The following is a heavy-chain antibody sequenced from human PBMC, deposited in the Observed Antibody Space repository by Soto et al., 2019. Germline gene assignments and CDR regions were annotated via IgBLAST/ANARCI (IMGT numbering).Heavy chain of an antibody. Sequence: GGSLRLSCAASGFTFSSYGMHWVRQAPGKGLEWVAVISFDGSTKYYADSVKGRFTISRDNSKNTVYLQMNSLRSEDTAVYYCARSRHGSGSYTHFYYGLDVWGQGTTVTVSS. J-gene: IGHJ6*02. CDR3: ARSRHGSGSYTHFYYGLDV. CDR1: GFTFSSYG. V-gene: IGHV3-30*03. D-gene: IGHD3-10*01. CDR2: ISFDGSTK.